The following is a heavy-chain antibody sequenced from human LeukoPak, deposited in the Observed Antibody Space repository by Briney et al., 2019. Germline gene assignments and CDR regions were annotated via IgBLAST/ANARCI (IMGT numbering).Heavy chain of an antibody. Sequence: PGGSLRLSCAASGFTFSSYGMHWVRQAPGKGLEWVAVIWYDGSNKYYADSVKGRFTISRDNSKNTLYLQMNSLRAEDAAVYYCARYCGSSSWYGGYYYYGMDVWGQGTTVTVSS. J-gene: IGHJ6*02. CDR1: GFTFSSYG. D-gene: IGHD6-13*01. CDR2: IWYDGSNK. V-gene: IGHV3-33*08. CDR3: ARYCGSSSWYGGYYYYGMDV.